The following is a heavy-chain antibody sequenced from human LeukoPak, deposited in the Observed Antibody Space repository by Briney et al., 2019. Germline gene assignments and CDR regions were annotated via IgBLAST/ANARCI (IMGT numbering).Heavy chain of an antibody. D-gene: IGHD1-26*01. Sequence: GGSLRLSCAASGFTVSSNYMSWVRQAPGKGLEWVSVIYSGGSTYYADSVKGRFTISRDNSKNTLYMQMNSLRAEDTAVYYCTKVPSPGVGAFWGQGTLVTVSS. V-gene: IGHV3-53*01. CDR1: GFTVSSNY. CDR2: IYSGGST. J-gene: IGHJ4*02. CDR3: TKVPSPGVGAF.